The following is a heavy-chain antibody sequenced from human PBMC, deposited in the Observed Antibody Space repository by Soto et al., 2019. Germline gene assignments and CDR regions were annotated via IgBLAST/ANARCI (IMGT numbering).Heavy chain of an antibody. CDR2: IYYSGST. Sequence: SETLSLTCTVSGGSISSGGYYWSWIRQHPGKGLEWTGYIYYSGSTYYNPSLKSRVTISVDTSKNQFSLKLSSVTAADTAVYYCARVGDYYYMDVWGKGTTVTVSS. CDR1: GGSISSGGYY. J-gene: IGHJ6*03. CDR3: ARVGDYYYMDV. V-gene: IGHV4-31*03.